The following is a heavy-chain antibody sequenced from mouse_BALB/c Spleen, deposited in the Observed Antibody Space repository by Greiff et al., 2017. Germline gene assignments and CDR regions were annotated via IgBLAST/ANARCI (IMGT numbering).Heavy chain of an antibody. CDR1: GFTFSSYG. V-gene: IGHV5-6*01. CDR2: ISSGGSYT. D-gene: IGHD1-1*01. J-gene: IGHJ3*01. CDR3: ARQRAGSSYPAWFAY. Sequence: EVKLMESGGDLVKPGGSLKLSCAASGFTFSSYGMSWVRQTPDKRLEWVATISSGGSYTYYPDSVKGRFTISRDNAKNTLYLQMSSLKSEDTAMYYCARQRAGSSYPAWFAYWGQGTLVTVSA.